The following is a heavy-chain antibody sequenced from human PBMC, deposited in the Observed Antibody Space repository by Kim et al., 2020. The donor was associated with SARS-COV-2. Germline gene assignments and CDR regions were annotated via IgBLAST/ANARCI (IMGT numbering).Heavy chain of an antibody. D-gene: IGHD3-3*01. V-gene: IGHV1-18*01. CDR2: ISAYNGNT. CDR3: ARDRTCLIIGVYNHFDY. J-gene: IGHJ4*02. Sequence: ASVKVSCKASGYTFTSYGFTWVRQAPGQGLEWMGWISAYNGNTNYAQKLQGRVTMTTDTSTSTAYMELRSLRSDDTAVYYCARDRTCLIIGVYNHFDYWGQGALVTVSS. CDR1: GYTFTSYG.